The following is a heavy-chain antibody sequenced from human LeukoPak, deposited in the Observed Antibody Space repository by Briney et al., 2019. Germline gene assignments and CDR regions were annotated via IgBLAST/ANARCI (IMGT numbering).Heavy chain of an antibody. D-gene: IGHD3-22*01. CDR1: GFTFSSYS. V-gene: IGHV3-21*01. Sequence: GGSLRLSCAASGFTFSSYSMNWVRQAPGKGLEWVSSISSSSSYIYYADSVKGRFTISRDNAKNSLYLQMNSLRAGDTAVYYCARETYDSSGYYGYWGQGTLVTVSS. J-gene: IGHJ4*02. CDR2: ISSSSSYI. CDR3: ARETYDSSGYYGY.